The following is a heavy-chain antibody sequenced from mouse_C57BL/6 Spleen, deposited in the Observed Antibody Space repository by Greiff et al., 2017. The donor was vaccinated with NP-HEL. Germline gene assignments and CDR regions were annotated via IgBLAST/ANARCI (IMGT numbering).Heavy chain of an antibody. CDR2: IYPRSGNT. CDR1: GYTFTSYG. Sequence: QVQLQQSGAELARPGASVKLSCKASGYTFTSYGISWVKQRTGQGLEWIGEIYPRSGNTYYNEKFKGKATLTADKSSSTAYMELRSLTSEDSAVYFCAREDSSGYGGYYAMDYWGQGTSVTVSS. J-gene: IGHJ4*01. D-gene: IGHD3-2*02. CDR3: AREDSSGYGGYYAMDY. V-gene: IGHV1-81*01.